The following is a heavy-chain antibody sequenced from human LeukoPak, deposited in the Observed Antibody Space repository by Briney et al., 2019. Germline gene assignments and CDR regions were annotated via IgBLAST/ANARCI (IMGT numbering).Heavy chain of an antibody. J-gene: IGHJ6*02. D-gene: IGHD5-12*01. Sequence: GGSLRLSCAASGFIVSGNYVSWVSQAPGKGLEWVSVIYSGGSTYYADSVKGRFTISRDNSKNTLYLQMNSLRAEDTAVYYCARAGGYDLNGMDVWGQGTTVTVSS. CDR3: ARAGGYDLNGMDV. CDR2: IYSGGST. CDR1: GFIVSGNY. V-gene: IGHV3-53*01.